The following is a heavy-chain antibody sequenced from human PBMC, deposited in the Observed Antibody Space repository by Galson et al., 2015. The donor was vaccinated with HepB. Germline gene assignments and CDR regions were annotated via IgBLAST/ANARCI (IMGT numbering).Heavy chain of an antibody. Sequence: SVKVSCKASGYTFTSYGISWVRQAPGQGLEWMGWISAYNGNTNYAQKLQGRVTMTTDTSTSTAYMELSSLRSEDTAVYYCARGGEMATFLGRGAFDIWGQGTMVTVSS. CDR3: ARGGEMATFLGRGAFDI. D-gene: IGHD5-24*01. CDR2: ISAYNGNT. V-gene: IGHV1-18*04. J-gene: IGHJ3*02. CDR1: GYTFTSYG.